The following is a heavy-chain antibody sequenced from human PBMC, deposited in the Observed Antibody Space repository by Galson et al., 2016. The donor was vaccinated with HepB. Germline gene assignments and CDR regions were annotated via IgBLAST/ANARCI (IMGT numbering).Heavy chain of an antibody. D-gene: IGHD4/OR15-4a*01. CDR1: GDSISNNYW. V-gene: IGHV4-4*02. Sequence: SETLSLTCAVSGDSISNNYWWTWVRQSPGQGLEWIGEIYQTGTAHYNPSFTSRATISIDKSKNGISLRLASVTAADMAVYYCTRGTLGSVATMAFDYWGQGTLVTVSS. CDR2: IYQTGTA. CDR3: TRGTLGSVATMAFDY. J-gene: IGHJ4*02.